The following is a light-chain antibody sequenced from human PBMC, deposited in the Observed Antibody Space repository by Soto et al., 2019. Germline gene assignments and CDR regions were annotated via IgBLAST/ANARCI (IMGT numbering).Light chain of an antibody. CDR2: GSF. V-gene: IGKV3-20*01. Sequence: EIVMTQSQATLSVSPCERATLSCRASQSLSSSYLAWYQQKSGQAPRLLIYGSFSRATGIPDRFSGSGSGTDFTLTISRLEPEDFAVYYCQQYGSLITFGQGTRLEIK. J-gene: IGKJ5*01. CDR1: QSLSSSY. CDR3: QQYGSLIT.